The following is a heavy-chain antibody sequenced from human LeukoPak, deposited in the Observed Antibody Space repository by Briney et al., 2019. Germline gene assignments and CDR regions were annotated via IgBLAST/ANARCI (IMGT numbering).Heavy chain of an antibody. J-gene: IGHJ4*02. CDR1: GLSLSTSGVG. CDR2: IYWDDDK. CDR3: APSVGDYYDF. V-gene: IGHV2-5*02. Sequence: SGPTLVKPTQTLTLTCTFSGLSLSTSGVGVGWIRQPPGKALEWLALIYWDDDKRYSPSLKSRLTVTRDTSKNQVVLTMTNMDPVDTGTYYCAPSVGDYYDFWGQGSLVTVSS.